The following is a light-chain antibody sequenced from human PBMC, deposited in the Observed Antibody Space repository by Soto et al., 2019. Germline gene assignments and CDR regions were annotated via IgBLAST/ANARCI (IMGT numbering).Light chain of an antibody. CDR3: QQYGSPGT. J-gene: IGKJ1*01. Sequence: EIVVTQSPATLSVSTGERATLSCRASQSVSNNYLAWYQQKPGQAPRLLIYGASNRATGIPDRFSGSGSGTDFTLTISRLEPEDFAVYYCQQYGSPGTFGQGTKVAIK. CDR2: GAS. V-gene: IGKV3-20*01. CDR1: QSVSNNY.